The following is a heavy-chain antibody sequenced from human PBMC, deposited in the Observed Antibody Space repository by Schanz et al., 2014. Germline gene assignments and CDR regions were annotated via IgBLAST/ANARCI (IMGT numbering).Heavy chain of an antibody. CDR2: ISYSGTT. Sequence: QVQLQESGPGLVKPSQTLSLTCTVSGGSISSGGYYWSWIRQHPGKGLEWIGYISYSGTTYYNPSLKSRVTISVSTSKTQFSLKLSSVTAADTAVYYCARDALGGPHNWFDPWGQGTPVSVSS. D-gene: IGHD3-16*01. CDR1: GGSISSGGYY. V-gene: IGHV4-31*03. CDR3: ARDALGGPHNWFDP. J-gene: IGHJ5*02.